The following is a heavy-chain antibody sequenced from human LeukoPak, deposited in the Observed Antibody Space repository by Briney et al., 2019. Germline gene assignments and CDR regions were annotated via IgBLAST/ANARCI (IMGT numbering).Heavy chain of an antibody. Sequence: EASVKVSCKASGGTFSSYAISWVRQAPGQGLEWMGRIIPIFGTANYAQKFQGRVTITTDESTSTAYMELSSLRSEDTAVYYCARNEEWWSPFDYWGQGTLVTVSS. D-gene: IGHD2-15*01. CDR1: GGTFSSYA. V-gene: IGHV1-69*05. CDR2: IIPIFGTA. CDR3: ARNEEWWSPFDY. J-gene: IGHJ4*02.